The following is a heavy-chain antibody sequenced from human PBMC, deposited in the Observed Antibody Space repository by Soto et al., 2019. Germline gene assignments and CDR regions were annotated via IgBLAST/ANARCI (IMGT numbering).Heavy chain of an antibody. V-gene: IGHV4-34*01. CDR2: INHSGST. CDR3: AGGPSYLLFDP. CDR1: GGSFSGYY. D-gene: IGHD3-10*01. J-gene: IGHJ5*02. Sequence: TLSLTCAVYGGSFSGYYWSWIRQPPGKGLEWIGEINHSGSTNYNPSLKSRVTISVDTSKNQFSLKLSSVTAADTAVYYCAGGPSYLLFDPWGQGTLVTVSS.